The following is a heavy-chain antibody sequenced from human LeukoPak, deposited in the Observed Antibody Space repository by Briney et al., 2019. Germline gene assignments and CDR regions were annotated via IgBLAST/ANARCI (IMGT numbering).Heavy chain of an antibody. D-gene: IGHD6-13*01. CDR1: GGSFSGYY. Sequence: PSETLSLTCAVYGGSFSGYYWSWIRQPPGKGLEWIGEINHSGSTNYNPSLKSRVTISVDTSKNQFSLKLSSVTAADTAVYYCARVPSRATAAAGPIDFDYWGQGTLVTVSS. CDR3: ARVPSRATAAAGPIDFDY. V-gene: IGHV4-34*01. J-gene: IGHJ4*02. CDR2: INHSGST.